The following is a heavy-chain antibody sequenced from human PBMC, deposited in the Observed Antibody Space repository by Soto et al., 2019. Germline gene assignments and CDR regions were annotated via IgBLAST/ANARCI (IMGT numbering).Heavy chain of an antibody. CDR1: GYTFTSYD. D-gene: IGHD3-10*01. Sequence: QVQLVQSGAEVKKPGASVKVSCKASGYTFTSYDINWVRQATGQGLEWRGWMNPNSGNTGYAPKFQGRVTMTRNTSISTAYMELSSVRSDDTAVYYCAREGRERGYYYYYGMDVWGQGTTVTVSS. CDR2: MNPNSGNT. V-gene: IGHV1-8*01. CDR3: AREGRERGYYYYYGMDV. J-gene: IGHJ6*02.